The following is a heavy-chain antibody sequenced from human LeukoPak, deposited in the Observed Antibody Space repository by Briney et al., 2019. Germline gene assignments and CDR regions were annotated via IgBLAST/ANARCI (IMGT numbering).Heavy chain of an antibody. J-gene: IGHJ3*02. D-gene: IGHD1-26*01. Sequence: GASVKVSCKASGGTFSSYAISWVRQAPGQGLEWMGGIIPIFGTANYAQKFQGRVTITADESTSTAYMELSSLRSEDTVVYYCARGGAADAFDIWGQGTMVTVSS. V-gene: IGHV1-69*13. CDR2: IIPIFGTA. CDR3: ARGGAADAFDI. CDR1: GGTFSSYA.